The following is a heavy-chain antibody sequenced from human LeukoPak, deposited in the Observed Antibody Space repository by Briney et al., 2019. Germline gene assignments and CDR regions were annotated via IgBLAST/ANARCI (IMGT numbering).Heavy chain of an antibody. CDR2: IFYSGTT. J-gene: IGHJ4*02. Sequence: SETLSLTCTVSGGSINSYYWGWIRQPPGRGLDWVGYIFYSGTTNYNPSLKSRVTMSVDPSKNQFSLKLTSVTVADTATYYCVRQGTNSGYYLLDHWGQGHPVIVSS. CDR3: VRQGTNSGYYLLDH. CDR1: GGSINSYY. D-gene: IGHD3-22*01. V-gene: IGHV4-59*08.